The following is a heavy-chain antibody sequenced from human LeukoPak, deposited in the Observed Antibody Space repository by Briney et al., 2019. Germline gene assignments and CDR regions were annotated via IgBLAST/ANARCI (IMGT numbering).Heavy chain of an antibody. J-gene: IGHJ4*02. CDR3: ASLSGSYKGLISDY. CDR1: GGTFSSYA. V-gene: IGHV1-69*04. CDR2: IIPILGIA. Sequence: ASVKVSCKASGGTFSSYAISWVRQAPGQGIEWMGRIIPILGIANYAQKFQGRVTITADKSTSTAYMELSSLRSEDTAVYYCASLSGSYKGLISDYWGQGTLVTVSS. D-gene: IGHD1-26*01.